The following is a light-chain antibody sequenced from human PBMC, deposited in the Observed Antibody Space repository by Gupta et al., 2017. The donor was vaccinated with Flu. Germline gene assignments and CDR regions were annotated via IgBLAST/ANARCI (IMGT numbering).Light chain of an antibody. CDR3: QVGDSSTDRNGVV. CDR1: SFAGKS. V-gene: IGLV3-21*02. Sequence: KARITCGGSSFAGKSVHVYQQKPGQAPVLVGHDDIDRRTGRPARFSGSSSGYAATITISRIVAGDEADYYCQVGDSSTDRNGVVFGGGTKLTVL. J-gene: IGLJ2*01. CDR2: DDI.